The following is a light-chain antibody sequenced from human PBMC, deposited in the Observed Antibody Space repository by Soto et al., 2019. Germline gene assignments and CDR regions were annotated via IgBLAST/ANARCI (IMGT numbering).Light chain of an antibody. J-gene: IGKJ2*01. CDR2: AAS. CDR3: QQRYSTPYT. V-gene: IGKV1-39*01. CDR1: QSISSY. Sequence: DIQMTQSPSSLSASVGDRVTITCRASQSISSYLNWYQQKPGKAPKLLIYAASSLQSGVPSRFSGTRSGTDFTLTISSLQPEDFATYYCQQRYSTPYTFGQGTTLEIK.